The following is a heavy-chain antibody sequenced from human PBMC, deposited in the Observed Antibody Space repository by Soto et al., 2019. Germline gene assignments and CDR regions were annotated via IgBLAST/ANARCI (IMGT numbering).Heavy chain of an antibody. V-gene: IGHV3-23*01. J-gene: IGHJ4*02. Sequence: GGSLRLSCAASGFTFSSNAMIWVRQAPGKGLEWVSSISGSAGSTYYADSVKGRFTISRDNYKNTSYLQMNSLRAEDAAVYYCAKASTTAARPFDYWGQGTLVTVSS. CDR1: GFTFSSNA. CDR3: AKASTTAARPFDY. CDR2: ISGSAGST. D-gene: IGHD6-6*01.